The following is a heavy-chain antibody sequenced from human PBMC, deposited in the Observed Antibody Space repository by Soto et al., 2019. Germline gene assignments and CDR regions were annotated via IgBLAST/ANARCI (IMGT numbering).Heavy chain of an antibody. CDR2: IGAGSGNR. Sequence: ASVKVSCKASGYTFTSYPIHWVRQAPGQRLEWMGWIGAGSGNRKFSQKFQDRVSIIRDTPASTAYMELSSLRSEDTAVYYCARGSQGSYYILASCYYGMDVWGQGTTVTVSS. V-gene: IGHV1-3*01. D-gene: IGHD3-10*01. CDR1: GYTFTSYP. J-gene: IGHJ6*02. CDR3: ARGSQGSYYILASCYYGMDV.